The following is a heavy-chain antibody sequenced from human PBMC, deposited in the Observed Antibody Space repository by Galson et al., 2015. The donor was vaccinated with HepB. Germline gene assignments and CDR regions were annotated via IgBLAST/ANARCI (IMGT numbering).Heavy chain of an antibody. CDR1: GYTFTSFA. J-gene: IGHJ4*02. Sequence: SVKVSCKASGYTFTSFAVHWVRQAPGQGLEWMGWINAGNGNTKYSQKFQGRVTITRDTSASTAYMEVSSLRSEDTAVYYCARDRSLDYWGQGTLVTVSS. V-gene: IGHV1-3*01. CDR2: INAGNGNT. CDR3: ARDRSLDY.